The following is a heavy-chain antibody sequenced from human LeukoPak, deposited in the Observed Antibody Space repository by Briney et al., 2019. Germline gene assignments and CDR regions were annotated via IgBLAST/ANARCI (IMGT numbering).Heavy chain of an antibody. D-gene: IGHD4-17*01. CDR2: IDRSGST. CDR1: NYSITNSLY. CDR3: ARGTYGYYMDV. J-gene: IGHJ6*03. Sequence: SEPLSLTCSGSNYSITNSLYWGWLRQPPGKGLEWIGSIDRSGSTFYNPSLKSRVTISLDTSKNQFSLKLSSVTAADTAVYFCARGTYGYYMDVWGKGTTVTVSS. V-gene: IGHV4-38-2*02.